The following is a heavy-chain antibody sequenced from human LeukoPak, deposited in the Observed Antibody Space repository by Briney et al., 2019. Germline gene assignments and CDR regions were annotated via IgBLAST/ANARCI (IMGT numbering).Heavy chain of an antibody. CDR3: ARGVVAGKARFFDY. CDR1: GYSISSGYY. V-gene: IGHV4-38-2*02. J-gene: IGHJ4*02. Sequence: SETLSLTCTVSGYSISSGYYWGWIRQPPGKGLEWIGSIYHGGSTYYNPSLKSRVTISVDTSKSQFSLKLSSVTAADTAVYYCARGVVAGKARFFDYWGQGTLVTVSS. CDR2: IYHGGST. D-gene: IGHD6-19*01.